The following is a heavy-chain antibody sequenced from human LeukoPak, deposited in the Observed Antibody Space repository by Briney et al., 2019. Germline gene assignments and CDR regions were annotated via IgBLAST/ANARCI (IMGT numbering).Heavy chain of an antibody. CDR1: GYPFTGYY. Sequence: ASVKVSCKASGYPFTGYYMHWVRQAPGQGLEWMGWINPNSGGTNYAQKFQGRVTMTRDTSISTAYMELRSLRSDDTAVYYCARDSSGISFDYWGQGTLVTVSS. CDR2: INPNSGGT. V-gene: IGHV1-2*02. D-gene: IGHD3-22*01. CDR3: ARDSSGISFDY. J-gene: IGHJ4*02.